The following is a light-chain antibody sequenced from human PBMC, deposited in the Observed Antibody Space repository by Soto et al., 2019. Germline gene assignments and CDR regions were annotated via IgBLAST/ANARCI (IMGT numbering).Light chain of an antibody. CDR2: GAS. Sequence: EIVMTQSPATLSVSPGERATLSCRSSQSISSNLAWYQQKPGQAPRLLIYGASTRATAIPARFSGSGSGTQFTLTITSLQSEDFAVYYCQHYNNWPPWTFGQGTKVDI. CDR3: QHYNNWPPWT. CDR1: QSISSN. J-gene: IGKJ1*01. V-gene: IGKV3-15*01.